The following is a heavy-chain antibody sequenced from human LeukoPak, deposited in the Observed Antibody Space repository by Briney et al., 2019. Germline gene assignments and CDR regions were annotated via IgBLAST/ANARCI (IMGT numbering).Heavy chain of an antibody. Sequence: GGSLRLSCAASGFTFSSYGMHWVRQAPGRGLEWVAFIRYDGSNKYYADSVKGRFTISRDNSKNTLYLQMNSLRAEDTAVYYCAKSLAVAGSFDLDYWGQGTLVTVSS. D-gene: IGHD6-19*01. V-gene: IGHV3-30*02. CDR1: GFTFSSYG. CDR2: IRYDGSNK. J-gene: IGHJ4*02. CDR3: AKSLAVAGSFDLDY.